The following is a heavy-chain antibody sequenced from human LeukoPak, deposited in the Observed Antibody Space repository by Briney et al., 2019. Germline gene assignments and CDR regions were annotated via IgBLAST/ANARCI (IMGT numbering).Heavy chain of an antibody. Sequence: SETLSLTCTVSGGSISSYYWSWIRQPPGEGLEWIGYIYYSGSTNYNPSLKSRVTISVDTSKNQFSLKLSSVTAADTAVYYCARGLVVGAIDYWGQGTLVTVSS. CDR1: GGSISSYY. CDR2: IYYSGST. J-gene: IGHJ4*02. CDR3: ARGLVVGAIDY. V-gene: IGHV4-59*01. D-gene: IGHD2-15*01.